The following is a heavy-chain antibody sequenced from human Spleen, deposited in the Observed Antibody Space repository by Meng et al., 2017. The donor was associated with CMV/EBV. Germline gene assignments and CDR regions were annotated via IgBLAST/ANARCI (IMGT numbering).Heavy chain of an antibody. Sequence: FPFSSYAMHWVRQAPGKGLEWVAVISYDGSNKYYADSVKGRFTISRDNSKNTLYLQMNSLRAEDTAVYYCARTLDFWSGSAPNWYFDLWGRGTLVTVSS. CDR1: FPFSSYA. CDR2: ISYDGSNK. D-gene: IGHD3-3*01. V-gene: IGHV3-30*04. CDR3: ARTLDFWSGSAPNWYFDL. J-gene: IGHJ2*01.